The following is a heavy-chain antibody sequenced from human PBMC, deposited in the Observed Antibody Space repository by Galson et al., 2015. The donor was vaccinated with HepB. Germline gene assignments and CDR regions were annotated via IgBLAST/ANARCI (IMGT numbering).Heavy chain of an antibody. CDR3: ASVRVGRPLLGDYYGMDV. V-gene: IGHV1-69*13. Sequence: SVKVSCKASGGTFSSYAISWVRQAPGQGLEWMGGIIPIFGTANYAQKFQGRVTITADESTSTAYMELSSLRSEDTAVYYCASVRVGRPLLGDYYGMDVWGQGTTVTVSS. J-gene: IGHJ6*02. CDR2: IIPIFGTA. CDR1: GGTFSSYA. D-gene: IGHD2-8*02.